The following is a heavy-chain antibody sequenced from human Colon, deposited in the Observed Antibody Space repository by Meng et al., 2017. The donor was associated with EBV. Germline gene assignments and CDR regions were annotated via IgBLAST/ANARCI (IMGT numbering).Heavy chain of an antibody. CDR2: MYHSGTT. CDR1: GGSISSSYW. J-gene: IGHJ4*02. Sequence: QLQGSGPGLVMPSVALSLNCVVSGGSISSSYWWTWVRQSPGKGLEWIGEMYHSGTTNYNPSLKSRVTISMGKSNNQLSLKLNSVTAADTAVYYCATQESRDGHNPYWGQGTLVTVSS. D-gene: IGHD5-24*01. V-gene: IGHV4-4*02. CDR3: ATQESRDGHNPY.